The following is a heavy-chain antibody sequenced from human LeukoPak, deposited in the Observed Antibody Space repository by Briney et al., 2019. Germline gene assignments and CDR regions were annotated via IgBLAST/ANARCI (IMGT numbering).Heavy chain of an antibody. CDR1: GGSISSYY. D-gene: IGHD3-10*01. J-gene: IGHJ5*02. CDR3: ARQITMVRGVIKVWFDP. Sequence: PSETLSLTCTVSGGSISSYYWSWIRQPPGKGLEWIGYIYYSGSTNYNPSLKSRVTISVDTSKNQFSLKLSSVTAADTAVYYCARQITMVRGVIKVWFDPWGQGTLVTVSS. CDR2: IYYSGST. V-gene: IGHV4-59*08.